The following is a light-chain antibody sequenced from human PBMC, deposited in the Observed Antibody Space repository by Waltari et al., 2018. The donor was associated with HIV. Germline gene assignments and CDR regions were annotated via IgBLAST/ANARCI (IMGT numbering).Light chain of an antibody. CDR3: QQYGSSPSWT. CDR2: GAS. Sequence: EIVLTQSPGTLSLSPGERDTPSCRARQSVSSTYLAWYQQKGGQAPRLLIYGASRRATGIPDRFSGSGSGTDFSLTISRLEPEDFAVYYCQQYGSSPSWTFGQGTRVEIK. CDR1: QSVSSTY. V-gene: IGKV3-20*01. J-gene: IGKJ1*01.